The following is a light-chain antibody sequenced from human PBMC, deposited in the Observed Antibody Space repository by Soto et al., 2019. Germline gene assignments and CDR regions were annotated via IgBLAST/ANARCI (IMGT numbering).Light chain of an antibody. V-gene: IGKV3-20*01. CDR2: GAS. CDR1: QSVSSNY. J-gene: IGKJ4*01. Sequence: EIVLTQSPGTLSLSPGERATLSCRASQSVSSNYLAWYQQKPGRAPRPLIYGASSRVTGIPDRFSGSGSGTDFTLTISRLEPEDFAVYYCQHYGNSPPTFGGGTKVEIK. CDR3: QHYGNSPPT.